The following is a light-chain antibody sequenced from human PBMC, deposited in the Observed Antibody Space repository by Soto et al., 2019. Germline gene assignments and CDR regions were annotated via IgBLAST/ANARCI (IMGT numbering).Light chain of an antibody. CDR3: QQYDTWPPLT. CDR1: QSVRNN. V-gene: IGKV3-15*01. Sequence: TVMTQSPATLAVSPGERATLSCRASQSVRNNLAWYQQKPGQAPRLLIYGASIRATGIPARFSGSGSGTEFTLTISSLQSEDFAVYYCQQYDTWPPLTFGGGTKVEIK. CDR2: GAS. J-gene: IGKJ4*01.